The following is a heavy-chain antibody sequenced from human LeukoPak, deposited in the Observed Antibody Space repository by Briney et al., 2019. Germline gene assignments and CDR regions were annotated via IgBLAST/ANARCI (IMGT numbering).Heavy chain of an antibody. D-gene: IGHD6-13*01. V-gene: IGHV1-18*01. CDR3: ARDGAAAGRTFDY. Sequence: ASVKVSRKASGYTFANYGISWVRQAPGQGLEWVGWISAYNGNTNSAQKLQGRVTMTTDTSTSTAYMELRSLRSDDTALYYCARDGAAAGRTFDYWGQGTLATVSS. CDR2: ISAYNGNT. J-gene: IGHJ4*02. CDR1: GYTFANYG.